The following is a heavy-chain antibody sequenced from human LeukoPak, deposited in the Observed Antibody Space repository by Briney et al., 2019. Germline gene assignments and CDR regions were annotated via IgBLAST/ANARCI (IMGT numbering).Heavy chain of an antibody. V-gene: IGHV1-46*01. J-gene: IGHJ5*02. Sequence: GASVKVSCKASGYSFTSYYMHWVRQAPGQGLEWMGLINPSGSSTTYAQKFQGRVTMTRDMFTSTDYMELTSLTSDATAVYYCARDNSVGETAWWFDPWGQGTLVTVSS. CDR3: ARDNSVGETAWWFDP. CDR1: GYSFTSYY. D-gene: IGHD1-26*01. CDR2: INPSGSST.